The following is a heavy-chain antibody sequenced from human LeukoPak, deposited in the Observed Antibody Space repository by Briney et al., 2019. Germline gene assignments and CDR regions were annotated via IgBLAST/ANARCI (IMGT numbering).Heavy chain of an antibody. CDR2: IYYSGST. CDR3: ASYLDSSGWWNYFDY. J-gene: IGHJ4*02. V-gene: IGHV4-59*01. CDR1: GGSISSYY. D-gene: IGHD6-19*01. Sequence: PSETLSLTCTVSGGSISSYYWSWIRQPPGKGLEWIGYIYYSGSTNYNPSLKSRVTISVDTSKNQFSLKLSSVTAADTAVYYCASYLDSSGWWNYFDYWGQGTLVTVSS.